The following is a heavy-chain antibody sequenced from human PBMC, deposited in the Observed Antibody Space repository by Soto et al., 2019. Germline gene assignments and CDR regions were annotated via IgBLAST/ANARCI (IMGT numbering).Heavy chain of an antibody. J-gene: IGHJ5*02. D-gene: IGHD5-12*01. Sequence: QVQLRESGPGLVKPSQTLSLTGSVSGASVAGGSYYWSWVRQPPGKGLEWIGYIPSRGRPFYNPSLTSRGTISEDTSKNQLSLQLTSVTAADTAVYYCARDTYSGYDFGLWGQGTLVTVSS. CDR1: GASVAGGSYY. CDR2: IPSRGRP. CDR3: ARDTYSGYDFGL. V-gene: IGHV4-30-4*01.